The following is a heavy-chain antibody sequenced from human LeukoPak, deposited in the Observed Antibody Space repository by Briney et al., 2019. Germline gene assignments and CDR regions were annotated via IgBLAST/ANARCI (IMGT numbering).Heavy chain of an antibody. CDR2: IYYSGST. V-gene: IGHV4-61*05. Sequence: SETLSLTCTVSGGSISSSSYYWGWIRQPPGKGLEWIGYIYYSGSTNYNPSLQSRVTISVDTSKNQFSLKLSSVTAADTAVYYCARFPQGGYNYFDYWGQGTLVTVSS. CDR3: ARFPQGGYNYFDY. CDR1: GGSISSSSYY. D-gene: IGHD5-24*01. J-gene: IGHJ4*02.